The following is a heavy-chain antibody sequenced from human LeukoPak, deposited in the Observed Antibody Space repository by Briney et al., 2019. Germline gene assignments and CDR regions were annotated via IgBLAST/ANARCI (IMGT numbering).Heavy chain of an antibody. CDR1: GFTFNNYW. J-gene: IGHJ6*02. D-gene: IGHD3-10*01. CDR3: AATMLRGSELYPILYGIDV. Sequence: GGSLRLSCAASGFTFNNYWMIWVRQAPGKGLEWVVNIRQDGSDKYYVDSVRGRFTISRDNAKNSLYLQMSSLRAEDTAVYYCAATMLRGSELYPILYGIDVWGLGTTVTVSS. CDR2: IRQDGSDK. V-gene: IGHV3-7*01.